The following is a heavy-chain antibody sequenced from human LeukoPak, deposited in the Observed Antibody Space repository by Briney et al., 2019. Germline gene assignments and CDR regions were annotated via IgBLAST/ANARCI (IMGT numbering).Heavy chain of an antibody. CDR1: GGSISSYY. D-gene: IGHD2-21*01. CDR3: ARADCGGDCYLDY. V-gene: IGHV4-59*01. CDR2: IYYSGST. Sequence: SETLSLTCTVSGGSISSYYWSWIRQPPGKGLEWIGYIYYSGSTNYNPSLKSRVTISVDTSKNQFSLKLRSVTAADTAVYYCARADCGGDCYLDYWGQGTLVTVSS. J-gene: IGHJ4*02.